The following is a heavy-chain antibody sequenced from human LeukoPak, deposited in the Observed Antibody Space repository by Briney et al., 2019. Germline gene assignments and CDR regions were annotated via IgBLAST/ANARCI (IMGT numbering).Heavy chain of an antibody. Sequence: SEPLSLTCAVSGGPINIHYWGWIRQPPGKGLQWIGDIYYTGKNNYNPSLKSRVTISLDTSKDHLSLNLTSVLAADTAIYYCVRRDSGWNYFDYWGQGILVTVSS. CDR2: IYYTGKN. CDR1: GGPINIHY. V-gene: IGHV4-59*08. D-gene: IGHD5-12*01. J-gene: IGHJ4*02. CDR3: VRRDSGWNYFDY.